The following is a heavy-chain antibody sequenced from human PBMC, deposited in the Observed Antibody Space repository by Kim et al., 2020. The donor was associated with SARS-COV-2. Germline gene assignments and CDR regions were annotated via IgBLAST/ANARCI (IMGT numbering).Heavy chain of an antibody. CDR2: IYYSGST. Sequence: SETLSLTCSVSGFFVSTSGYFWAWIRQPPGRGLEWIGMIYYSGSTFYSPSLKGRVTISVDLSWNHFSLTLRSATAADMGVYYCARLAKSAERYFDLWGRGTLVTVSS. V-gene: IGHV4-39*02. J-gene: IGHJ2*01. CDR1: GFFVSTSGYF. CDR3: ARLAKSAERYFDL.